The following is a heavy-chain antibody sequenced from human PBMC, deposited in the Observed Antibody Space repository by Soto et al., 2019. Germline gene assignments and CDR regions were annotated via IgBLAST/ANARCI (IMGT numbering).Heavy chain of an antibody. J-gene: IGHJ4*02. V-gene: IGHV1-3*01. Sequence: GPSVKVSCQASGYTLTSYAIHWLRQAPGQRLKWMGWINAGNGNTKYSQKFKGRVTITRDTSASTAYMELSSLRSEDTAVYYCARYREPYCSGGSCYRGLFDYWGQGTLVTVSS. D-gene: IGHD2-15*01. CDR1: GYTLTSYA. CDR2: INAGNGNT. CDR3: ARYREPYCSGGSCYRGLFDY.